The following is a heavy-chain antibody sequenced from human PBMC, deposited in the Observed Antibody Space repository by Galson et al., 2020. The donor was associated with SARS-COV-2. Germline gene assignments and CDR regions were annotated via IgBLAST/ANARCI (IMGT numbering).Heavy chain of an antibody. V-gene: IGHV3-9*01. D-gene: IGHD2-15*01. CDR3: AKDRGAARYGMDV. Sequence: PGGSLRLSCAASGFTFDDHAMHWVRQAPGKGLEWVSTINWNGATIGYADSVKGRFTISRDSATSSLYLQMSSLRAEDTALYYCAKDRGAARYGMDVWGQGTTVTVSS. J-gene: IGHJ6*02. CDR2: INWNGATI. CDR1: GFTFDDHA.